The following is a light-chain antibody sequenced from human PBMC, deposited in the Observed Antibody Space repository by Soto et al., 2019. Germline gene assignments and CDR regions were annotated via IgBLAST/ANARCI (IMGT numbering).Light chain of an antibody. V-gene: IGKV3-11*01. J-gene: IGKJ5*01. CDR1: QSVSSY. CDR2: DAS. CDR3: QHYVTSSIT. Sequence: EIVLTQSPATLSLSPGERATLSCRASQSVSSYLAWYQQKPGQAPRLLTYDASNRATGIPARFSGSGSGTDFSLTISRLEPEDFAVYYCQHYVTSSITFGQGTRLEIK.